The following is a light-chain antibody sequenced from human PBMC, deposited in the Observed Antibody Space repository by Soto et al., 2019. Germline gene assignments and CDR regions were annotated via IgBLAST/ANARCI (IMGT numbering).Light chain of an antibody. J-gene: IGKJ1*01. V-gene: IGKV1-12*01. Sequence: DIHMSQRPSSLSATVGGRLTITCRASRDISNSLAWYQQTPGKAPKLLLRGASSLHRGVPSRFSGGGAGTEFTLTISSLQPEDFATYYCQQTSAFPRTFGQGTKV. CDR1: RDISNS. CDR3: QQTSAFPRT. CDR2: GAS.